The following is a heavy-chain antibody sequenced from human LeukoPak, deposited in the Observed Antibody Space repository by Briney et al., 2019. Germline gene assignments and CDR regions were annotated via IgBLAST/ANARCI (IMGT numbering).Heavy chain of an antibody. V-gene: IGHV3-53*01. CDR3: AKRGVVIRGILVIGYHTEAYHYDH. Sequence: GGSLRLSCAASGFTVSSNYMSWVRQAPGKGLEWVSVIYSGGSTYYADSVKGRFTISRDNSLNTVYLQMNSLRAEDTAVYFCAKRGVVIRGILVIGYHTEAYHYDHWGQGTLVTVSS. D-gene: IGHD3-10*01. CDR1: GFTVSSNY. J-gene: IGHJ4*02. CDR2: IYSGGST.